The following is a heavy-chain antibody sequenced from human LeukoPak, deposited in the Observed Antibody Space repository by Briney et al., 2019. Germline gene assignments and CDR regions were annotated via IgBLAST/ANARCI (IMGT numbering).Heavy chain of an antibody. Sequence: SETLSLTCTVSGGSISSSSYYWGWIRQPPGKGLEWIGSIYYSGSTYYNPSLKSRVTISVDTSKNQFSLKLSSVTAAVTAVYYCARQYNWNSRWFDPWGQGTLVTVSS. CDR2: IYYSGST. J-gene: IGHJ5*02. D-gene: IGHD1-7*01. CDR1: GGSISSSSYY. V-gene: IGHV4-39*07. CDR3: ARQYNWNSRWFDP.